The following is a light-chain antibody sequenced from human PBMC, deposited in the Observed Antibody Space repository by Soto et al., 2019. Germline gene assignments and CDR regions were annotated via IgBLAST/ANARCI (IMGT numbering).Light chain of an antibody. J-gene: IGKJ1*01. CDR2: GAS. V-gene: IGKV3-15*01. CDR1: QSVNTN. CDR3: QQYTNWPGT. Sequence: EIVMTQSPATLSVSPGERATLSCRASQSVNTNLAWYQQIPGQAPRLLVYGASTRATGIAARFSGSGSGTDFTLTISSLQSEDSAVYYCQQYTNWPGTFGQGTKVEIK.